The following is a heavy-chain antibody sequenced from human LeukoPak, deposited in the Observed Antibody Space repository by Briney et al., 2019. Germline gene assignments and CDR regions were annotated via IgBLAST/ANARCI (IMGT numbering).Heavy chain of an antibody. Sequence: GGSLRLSCAASGFTFSSYGMHRVRQAPGKGLEWVAVIWYNGSNKYYADSVKGRFTISRDNSKNTLYLQMNSLRAEDTAVYYCAKGYGDYDYYYMDVWGKGTTVTVSS. V-gene: IGHV3-33*06. CDR3: AKGYGDYDYYYMDV. D-gene: IGHD4-17*01. J-gene: IGHJ6*03. CDR1: GFTFSSYG. CDR2: IWYNGSNK.